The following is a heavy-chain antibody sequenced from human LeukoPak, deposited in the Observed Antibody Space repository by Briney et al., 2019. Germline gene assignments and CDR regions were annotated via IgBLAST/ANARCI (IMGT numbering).Heavy chain of an antibody. J-gene: IGHJ4*02. V-gene: IGHV3-15*01. CDR2: IKSKANGETT. D-gene: IGHD2-21*02. CDR1: GFTFSNAW. Sequence: PGGSLRLSCAASGFTFSNAWMSWVRQAPGKGLEWVGRIKSKANGETTDYAASMKGRFTISRDDPKNTLYLQMNSLKTEDTAVYYCTALDCGGDCFFIYWGQGTLVTVSS. CDR3: TALDCGGDCFFIY.